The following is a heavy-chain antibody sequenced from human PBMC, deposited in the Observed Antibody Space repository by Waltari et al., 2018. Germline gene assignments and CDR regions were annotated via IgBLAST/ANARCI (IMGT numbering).Heavy chain of an antibody. CDR1: GFTFSSYA. Sequence: EVQLVESGGGLVQPGGSLRLSCAASGFTFSSYAMSGVRQAPGKGLEWVSAISCSGGSTYYADSVKGRFTISRDDSKNTAYLQMNSLETEDTAVYYCTRWVQGVYSNFDLWGRGTLVTVSS. D-gene: IGHD1-1*01. CDR2: ISCSGGST. V-gene: IGHV3-23*04. J-gene: IGHJ2*01. CDR3: TRWVQGVYSNFDL.